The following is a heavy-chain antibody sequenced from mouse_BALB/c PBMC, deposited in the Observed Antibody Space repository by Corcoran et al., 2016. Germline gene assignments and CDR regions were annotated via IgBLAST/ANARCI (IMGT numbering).Heavy chain of an antibody. CDR1: GFNIKDTY. Sequence: EVQLQQSGAELVKPGASVKLSCTASGFNIKDTYMHWVKQRPEQGLEWIGRIDTANGNTKYDPKFQGKATITADTSSNTAYLQLSSLTSEDTAVYYCARYYYFDYWGQGTTLTVSS. CDR2: IDTANGNT. V-gene: IGHV14-3*02. CDR3: ARYYYFDY. J-gene: IGHJ2*01.